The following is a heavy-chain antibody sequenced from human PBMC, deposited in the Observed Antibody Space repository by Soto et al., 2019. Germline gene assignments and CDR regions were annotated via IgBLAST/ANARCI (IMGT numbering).Heavy chain of an antibody. CDR1: GFIFSNYD. V-gene: IGHV3-23*01. Sequence: EVQLLESGGGLVQPGGSLRLSCAASGFIFSNYDMSWVRPAPGKGLEWVSVISGSGGTTYYADSVKGRFTISRDNSKNTLYLQMNSLRAEDTAVYFCAKRPQDCSGGSCYRNYFDYWGQGTLVTVSS. J-gene: IGHJ4*02. D-gene: IGHD2-15*01. CDR2: ISGSGGTT. CDR3: AKRPQDCSGGSCYRNYFDY.